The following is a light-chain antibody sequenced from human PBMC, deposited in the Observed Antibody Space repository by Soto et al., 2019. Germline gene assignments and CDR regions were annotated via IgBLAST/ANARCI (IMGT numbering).Light chain of an antibody. V-gene: IGKV2-24*01. J-gene: IGKJ1*01. CDR3: MQATHFPRK. Sequence: VITQTPLASPVIIGEYGSISSRSAQSVFHSNGKTYVNWLQQRPGQPPKLLIYKISNRFSGVPDRFSGSGAGTDFTLHISRVEAEDVGVYHCMQATHFPRKFGQGTKV. CDR1: QSVFHSNGKTY. CDR2: KIS.